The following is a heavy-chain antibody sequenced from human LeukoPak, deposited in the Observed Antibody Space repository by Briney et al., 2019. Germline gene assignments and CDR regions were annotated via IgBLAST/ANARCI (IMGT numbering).Heavy chain of an antibody. V-gene: IGHV1-2*04. Sequence: ASVKFSCKASGYTFTGYYMHWVRQAPGQGLEWMGWINPNSGGTNYAQKFQGWVTMTRDTSISTAYMELSRLRSDDTAVYYCARDAPDYYGSGSYFSLWGQGTLVTVSS. CDR1: GYTFTGYY. J-gene: IGHJ4*02. CDR3: ARDAPDYYGSGSYFSL. CDR2: INPNSGGT. D-gene: IGHD3-10*01.